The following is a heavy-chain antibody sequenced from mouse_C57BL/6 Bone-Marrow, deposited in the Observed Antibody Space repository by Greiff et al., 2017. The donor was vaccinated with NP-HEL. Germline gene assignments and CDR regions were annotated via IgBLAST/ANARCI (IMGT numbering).Heavy chain of an antibody. CDR3: ARAGFITTVVPYFDY. Sequence: EVQLVESGGGLVKPGGSLKLSCAASGFTFSDYGMHWVRQAPEKGLEWVAYISSGSSTIYYADTVKGRFTISRDNAKNTLFLQMTSLRSEDTAMYYCARAGFITTVVPYFDYWGQGTTLTVSS. CDR1: GFTFSDYG. D-gene: IGHD1-1*01. J-gene: IGHJ2*01. V-gene: IGHV5-17*01. CDR2: ISSGSSTI.